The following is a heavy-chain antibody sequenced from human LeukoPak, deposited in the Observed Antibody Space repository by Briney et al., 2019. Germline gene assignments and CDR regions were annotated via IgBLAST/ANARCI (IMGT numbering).Heavy chain of an antibody. J-gene: IGHJ4*02. V-gene: IGHV1-2*02. Sequence: ASVKVSCKASGYTFTGYYMHWVRQAPGQGLEWMGWISPNSGGTNYAQKFQGRVTMTRDTSISTAYMELSRLRSDDTAVYYCASYSSGWYTEDYWGQGTLVTVSS. CDR2: ISPNSGGT. D-gene: IGHD6-19*01. CDR3: ASYSSGWYTEDY. CDR1: GYTFTGYY.